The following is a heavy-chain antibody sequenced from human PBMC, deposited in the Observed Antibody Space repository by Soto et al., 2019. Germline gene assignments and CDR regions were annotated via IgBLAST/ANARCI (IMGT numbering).Heavy chain of an antibody. V-gene: IGHV3-74*01. D-gene: IGHD6-25*01. J-gene: IGHJ4*02. CDR2: ISNDERNI. CDR3: ASLSAPDDF. CDR1: GLTLSHYW. Sequence: EVLLVESGGGLVQPGGSMRLACAASGLTLSHYWMHWVRQVPGKGLVWVAEISNDERNIRTSYADSVKGRFTVSRDDAKNTLYLQMNSLSGEDTAVYYCASLSAPDDFWGQGAQVTVSS.